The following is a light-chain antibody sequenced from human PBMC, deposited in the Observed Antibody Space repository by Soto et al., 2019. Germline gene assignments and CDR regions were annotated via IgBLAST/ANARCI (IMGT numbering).Light chain of an antibody. J-gene: IGLJ2*01. CDR2: SDT. CDR1: NIGSKV. CDR3: QVWDSGSAHVV. Sequence: SYELTQPPSVSVARGKTASISCGGNNIGSKVVHWYQQKPGQAPVLVIYSDTDLPPVIPERFSGSNSANLATLTISRVEAGDEADYYCQVWDSGSAHVVFGGGTKLSVL. V-gene: IGLV3-21*04.